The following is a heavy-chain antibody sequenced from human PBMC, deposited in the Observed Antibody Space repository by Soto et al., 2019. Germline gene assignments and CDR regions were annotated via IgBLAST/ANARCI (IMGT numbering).Heavy chain of an antibody. CDR2: VNPNSGNT. Sequence: ASVKFSCKTSGYTFTNYDIMWVRRVAGQGLEWMGWVNPNSGNTGYAQKFQDRVTMTRDRFISTAYMELRSLTYEDTAVYYCARGRRANFAPWGQGTLVTVSS. V-gene: IGHV1-8*01. CDR1: GYTFTNYD. D-gene: IGHD6-25*01. CDR3: ARGRRANFAP. J-gene: IGHJ5*02.